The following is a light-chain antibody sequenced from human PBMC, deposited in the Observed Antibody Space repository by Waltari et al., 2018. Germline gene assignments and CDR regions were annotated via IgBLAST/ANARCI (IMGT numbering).Light chain of an antibody. CDR2: EVT. J-gene: IGLJ3*02. CDR3: SSYAGSNNYWV. Sequence: QSALTQPPSASGSPGQSVIISCTGTSSEVGGYNYVHWYQQYPGRAPKLMIYEVTKRPSGVPDRFSGSKSGNTASLTVSGLQADDEADYYCSSYAGSNNYWVFGGGTTLTVL. CDR1: SSEVGGYNY. V-gene: IGLV2-8*01.